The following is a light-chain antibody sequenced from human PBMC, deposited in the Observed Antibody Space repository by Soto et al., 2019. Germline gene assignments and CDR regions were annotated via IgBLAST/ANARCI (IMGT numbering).Light chain of an antibody. CDR1: QSVRSSY. J-gene: IGKJ1*01. CDR2: GAS. V-gene: IGKV3-20*01. Sequence: EIVLTQSPGTLSLSPRERATLSCRASQSVRSSYLAWYQQNPGQAPRLLIYGASSRATGIPDRFSGSGSGTDFTLTISRLEPEDFAVYYCQQYGSSPGTFGQGTKVDI. CDR3: QQYGSSPGT.